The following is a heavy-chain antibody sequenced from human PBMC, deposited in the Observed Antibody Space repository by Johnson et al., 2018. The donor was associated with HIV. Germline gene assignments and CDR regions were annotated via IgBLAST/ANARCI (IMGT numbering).Heavy chain of an antibody. J-gene: IGHJ3*02. CDR3: ARDRRAQVGFWSNAGIAADATDAFEI. V-gene: IGHV3-30*19. Sequence: QMLLVESGGGLVQPGGSLRLSCAASGFTFSSYGMHWVRQAPGKGLEWVAVISYDGSNKYYADSVKGRLTISRDNSKNTLYLQRSSLRAEDTAMYYWARDRRAQVGFWSNAGIAADATDAFEIWGQGTMVTVSS. CDR1: GFTFSSYG. D-gene: IGHD6-13*01. CDR2: ISYDGSNK.